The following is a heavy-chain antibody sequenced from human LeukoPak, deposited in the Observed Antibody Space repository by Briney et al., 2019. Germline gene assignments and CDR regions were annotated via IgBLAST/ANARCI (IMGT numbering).Heavy chain of an antibody. CDR3: ARGGVDYYGSGSYYDYYYGMDV. CDR2: VKQDVNEK. J-gene: IGHJ6*02. D-gene: IGHD3-10*01. V-gene: IGHV3-7*03. CDR1: GFTFSSHW. Sequence: PGGSLRLSCAASGFTFSSHWMTWVRQAPGKGLEWVASVKQDVNEKYYVDSVKGRFTISRDNAKNSLFLQMNSLRVEDTAVYYCARGGVDYYGSGSYYDYYYGMDVWGQGTTVTVSS.